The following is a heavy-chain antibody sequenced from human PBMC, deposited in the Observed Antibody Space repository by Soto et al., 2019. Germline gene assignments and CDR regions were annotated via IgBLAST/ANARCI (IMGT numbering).Heavy chain of an antibody. J-gene: IGHJ5*02. D-gene: IGHD1-26*01. CDR2: IYYSGST. Sequence: PSETLPLTCTVSGGSISSYYWSWIRQPPGKGLEWIGYIYYSGSTNYNPSLKSRVTISVDTSKNQFSLKLSSVTAADTAVYYCARAGSGSYYGNNWFGPWGQGTMVTVSS. CDR3: ARAGSGSYYGNNWFGP. V-gene: IGHV4-59*01. CDR1: GGSISSYY.